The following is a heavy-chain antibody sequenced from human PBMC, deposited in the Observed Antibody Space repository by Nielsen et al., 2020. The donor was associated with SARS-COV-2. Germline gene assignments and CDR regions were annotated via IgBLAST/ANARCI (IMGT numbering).Heavy chain of an antibody. J-gene: IGHJ5*02. Sequence: RQAPGKGLEWIGSIYYSGSTYYNPSLKSRVTISVDTSKNQFSLKLSSVTAADTAVYYCARQKGIVVVVAATPGVIPWFDPWGQGTLVTVSS. V-gene: IGHV4-39*01. CDR2: IYYSGST. CDR3: ARQKGIVVVVAATPGVIPWFDP. D-gene: IGHD2-15*01.